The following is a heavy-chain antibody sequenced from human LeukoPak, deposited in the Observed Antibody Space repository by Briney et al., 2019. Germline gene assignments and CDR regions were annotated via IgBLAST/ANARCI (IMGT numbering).Heavy chain of an antibody. CDR1: GGSISSYY. CDR2: IYYSGST. D-gene: IGHD1-26*01. J-gene: IGHJ3*02. V-gene: IGHV4-59*01. Sequence: PSETLSLTCTVSGGSISSYYWSWIRQPPGKGLEWIGYIYYSGSTNYNPSLKSRVTISVDTSKNQFSLKLSSVTAADTAVYYCARGGWELKGAFDIWGQGTMVTVSS. CDR3: ARGGWELKGAFDI.